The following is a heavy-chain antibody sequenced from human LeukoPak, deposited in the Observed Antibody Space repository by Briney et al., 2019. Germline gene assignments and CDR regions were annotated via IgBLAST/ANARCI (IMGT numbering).Heavy chain of an antibody. V-gene: IGHV3-30*01. Sequence: GGSLRLSCAASGFTFSSYAMHWVHQAPGKGLEWVAVISYDGSNKYYADSVKGRFTISRDNSKNTLYLQMNSLRAEDTAVYYCARDRFWSGYDDRGFDYWGQGTLVTVSS. CDR2: ISYDGSNK. J-gene: IGHJ4*02. D-gene: IGHD3-3*01. CDR1: GFTFSSYA. CDR3: ARDRFWSGYDDRGFDY.